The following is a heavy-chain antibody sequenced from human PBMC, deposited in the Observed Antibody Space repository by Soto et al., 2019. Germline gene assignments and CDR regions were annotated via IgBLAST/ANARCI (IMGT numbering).Heavy chain of an antibody. D-gene: IGHD1-26*01. V-gene: IGHV3-33*01. J-gene: IGHJ3*02. CDR2: IWYDGSNN. Sequence: QVQLVESGGGVVQPGRSLRLSCAASGFTFSSYGMHWVRQAPGNGLEWVAGIWYDGSNNYYADSVQGRFTISRDNSKKTLYLQMNSLRVEDTAVYYCARGLSGRYFPHDAFDIWGQGTMVTVSS. CDR1: GFTFSSYG. CDR3: ARGLSGRYFPHDAFDI.